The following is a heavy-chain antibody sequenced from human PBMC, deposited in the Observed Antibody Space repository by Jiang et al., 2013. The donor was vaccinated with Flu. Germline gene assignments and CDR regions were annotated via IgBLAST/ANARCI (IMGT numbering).Heavy chain of an antibody. D-gene: IGHD2-21*02. CDR1: GASVSSSHYY. CDR2: IHYSGSI. CDR3: ARLPLVTARPVDY. V-gene: IGHV4-39*07. Sequence: GLVKPSETLSLTCTVSGASVSSSHYYWGWIRQPPGKRLEWIAHIHYSGSIQYNPSLGSRATISVDTSKNQISLKVPSVTAADTAVYYCARLPLVTARPVDYWGQGTLVTVSS. J-gene: IGHJ4*02.